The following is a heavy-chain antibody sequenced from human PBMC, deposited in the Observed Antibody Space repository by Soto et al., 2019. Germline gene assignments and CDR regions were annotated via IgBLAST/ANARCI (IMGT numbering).Heavy chain of an antibody. Sequence: EVQLVESGGGLVQPGGSLRLSCAAYGFTVSSNYMSWVRQAPGKGLEWVSVIYSGGSTYYADSVKGRFTISRDNSKNTLYLQMNSLRAEDTAVYYCARDTQEITIFGVVITGDIWGQGTMVTVSS. J-gene: IGHJ3*02. CDR3: ARDTQEITIFGVVITGDI. D-gene: IGHD3-3*01. V-gene: IGHV3-66*01. CDR1: GFTVSSNY. CDR2: IYSGGST.